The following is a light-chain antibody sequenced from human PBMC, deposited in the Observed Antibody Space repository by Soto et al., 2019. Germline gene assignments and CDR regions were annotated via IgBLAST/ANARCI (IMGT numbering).Light chain of an antibody. Sequence: EIVLTQSPATLSLSPGERATLSCRASQSVSSYLAWYQQKPGQAPRLLIYDASNRAPGIPARFSGSGSGTDFTLTISSLEPEDFAVYYCQQRSNFLTFGGGTKVEIK. CDR1: QSVSSY. J-gene: IGKJ4*01. V-gene: IGKV3-11*01. CDR3: QQRSNFLT. CDR2: DAS.